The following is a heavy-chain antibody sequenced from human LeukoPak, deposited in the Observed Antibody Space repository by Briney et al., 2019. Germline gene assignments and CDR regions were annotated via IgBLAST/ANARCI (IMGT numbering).Heavy chain of an antibody. CDR3: AKSGGYYQVDY. CDR1: GFTVSSNY. V-gene: IGHV3-66*01. CDR2: IYSGGST. J-gene: IGHJ4*02. D-gene: IGHD1-26*01. Sequence: PGGSLRLSCAASGFTVSSNYMSWVRQAPGKGLEWVSVIYSGGSTYYADSVKGRCTISRDNSKNTLYLQMNSLRAEDTAVYYCAKSGGYYQVDYWGQGTLVTVSS.